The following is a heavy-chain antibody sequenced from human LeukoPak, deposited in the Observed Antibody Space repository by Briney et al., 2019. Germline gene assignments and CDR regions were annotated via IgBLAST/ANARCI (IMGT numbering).Heavy chain of an antibody. CDR2: INPSGGDT. Sequence: GASVKVSCKASGYTFTSYHMHWVRQPPGQGLEWMGIINPSGGDTSYVQKFQGRLTMTRDTSTNTVYMELTSLRSEDTAVYYCAREVMDNLRFDYWGQGTLVTVSS. V-gene: IGHV1-46*01. D-gene: IGHD1-14*01. J-gene: IGHJ4*02. CDR3: AREVMDNLRFDY. CDR1: GYTFTSYH.